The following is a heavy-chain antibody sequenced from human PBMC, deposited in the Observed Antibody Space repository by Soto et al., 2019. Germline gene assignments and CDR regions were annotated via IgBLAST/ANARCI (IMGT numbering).Heavy chain of an antibody. J-gene: IGHJ4*02. CDR3: ARAKVGATYYFDY. D-gene: IGHD1-26*01. CDR1: GFTVSSNY. V-gene: IGHV3-66*01. Sequence: EVQLVESGGGLVQPGGSLRLSCAASGFTVSSNYMSWVRQAPGKGLEWVSVIYSGGSTYYADSVKGRFTFSRDNSKNTRYLQMSSLRAEDTAVYYCARAKVGATYYFDYWGQGTLVTVSS. CDR2: IYSGGST.